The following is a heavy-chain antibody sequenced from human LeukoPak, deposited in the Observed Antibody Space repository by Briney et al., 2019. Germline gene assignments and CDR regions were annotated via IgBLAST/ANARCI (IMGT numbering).Heavy chain of an antibody. V-gene: IGHV3-53*01. Sequence: GGSLRLSCVASGFTVSSHYMSWVRQAPGKGLESVSVIYCGSSTSYAESVKGRFTISTNTSKNTLYFQMNSLKADDTAVYYCARDRSRGWYVYDYWGQGTLVTVFS. J-gene: IGHJ4*02. CDR2: IYCGSST. CDR3: ARDRSRGWYVYDY. CDR1: GFTVSSHY. D-gene: IGHD6-19*01.